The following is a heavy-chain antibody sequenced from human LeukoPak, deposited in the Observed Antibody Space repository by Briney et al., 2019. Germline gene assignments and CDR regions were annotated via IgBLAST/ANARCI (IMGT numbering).Heavy chain of an antibody. CDR3: AKDGSWGDYQFYFYIDV. V-gene: IGHV3-23*01. CDR2: ISASGHYT. J-gene: IGHJ6*03. Sequence: GGSLRLSRAVSGFTFGNSAMSWVRQAPGKGLEWISGISASGHYTYTADSLKGRFTISRDNSKNTLYLQMNSLRAEDTALYYCAKDGSWGDYQFYFYIDVWGKGTTVTVSS. D-gene: IGHD3-16*01. CDR1: GFTFGNSA.